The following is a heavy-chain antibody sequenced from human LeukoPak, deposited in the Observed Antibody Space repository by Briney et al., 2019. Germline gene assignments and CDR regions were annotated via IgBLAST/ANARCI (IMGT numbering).Heavy chain of an antibody. CDR1: GGSISSSSYY. V-gene: IGHV4-39*07. D-gene: IGHD3-3*01. Sequence: PSETLSLTCTVSGGSISSSSYYWGWIRQPPGKGLEWIGSIYYSGSTYYNPSLKSRVTISVDTSKNQFSLKLSSVTAADTAVYYCASLRFLEWLLPLYYYMDVWGKGTTVTVSS. CDR3: ASLRFLEWLLPLYYYMDV. CDR2: IYYSGST. J-gene: IGHJ6*03.